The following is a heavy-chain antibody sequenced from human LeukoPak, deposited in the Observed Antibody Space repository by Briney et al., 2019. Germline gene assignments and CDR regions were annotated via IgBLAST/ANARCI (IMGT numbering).Heavy chain of an antibody. D-gene: IGHD3-10*01. J-gene: IGHJ4*02. CDR2: IRYDGSNK. V-gene: IGHV3-30*02. CDR1: GFTFSSYG. CDR3: ARVRYYYGSGSPDY. Sequence: GGSLRLSCAASGFTFSSYGMHWVRQAPGKGLEWVAFIRYDGSNKYYAGSVKGRFTISRDNSKNTLYLQMNSLRAEDTAVYYCARVRYYYGSGSPDYWGQGTLVTVSS.